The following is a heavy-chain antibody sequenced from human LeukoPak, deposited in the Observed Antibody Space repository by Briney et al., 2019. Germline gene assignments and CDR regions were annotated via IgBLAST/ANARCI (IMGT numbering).Heavy chain of an antibody. CDR3: ARGFGWLHIDY. V-gene: IGHV1-46*01. Sequence: ASVKVSCKASGYTFTSYYMHWLRQAPGQGLEGMGIINPSGCSTSYAQKFQGRVTMTRDTSPSTVYMELSSLRSEDTAVYYCARGFGWLHIDYWGQGTLVTVSS. J-gene: IGHJ4*02. D-gene: IGHD3-3*01. CDR2: INPSGCST. CDR1: GYTFTSYY.